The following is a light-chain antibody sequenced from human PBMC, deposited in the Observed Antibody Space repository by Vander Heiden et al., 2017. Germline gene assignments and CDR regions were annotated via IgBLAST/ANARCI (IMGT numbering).Light chain of an antibody. J-gene: IGKJ4*01. V-gene: IGKV1-16*01. CDR2: AAS. Sequence: DIQRTQSPSSLSASVGDRVTLTCRASQDIKNYLVWFQRKPGKVPESLIYAASNLQSGVPSRFSGGGSGTDFTLTISSLQPEDFATYYCLQYSSYPLTFGGGTKVELK. CDR1: QDIKNY. CDR3: LQYSSYPLT.